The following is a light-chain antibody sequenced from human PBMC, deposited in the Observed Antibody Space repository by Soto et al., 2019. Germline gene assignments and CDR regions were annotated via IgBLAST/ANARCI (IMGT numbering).Light chain of an antibody. V-gene: IGLV1-44*01. J-gene: IGLJ1*01. CDR1: SSNIGRNT. CDR3: AAWDNSLSEYV. Sequence: QSVLTQPPSASETPGQRVTISCSGSSSNIGRNTVNWYQQLPGTAPKLVIYSNNQRPSGVPDRFSGSNSGTSGSLAISGLKSEDEADYYCAAWDNSLSEYVFGTGTKVTVL. CDR2: SNN.